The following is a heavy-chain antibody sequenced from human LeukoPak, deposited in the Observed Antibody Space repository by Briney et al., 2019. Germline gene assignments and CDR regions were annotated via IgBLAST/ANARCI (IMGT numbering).Heavy chain of an antibody. CDR2: IYYSGNT. J-gene: IGHJ4*02. D-gene: IGHD3-9*01. Sequence: SETLSLTCSVSGGSISSSSYYWGWIRQPPGKGLEWIGSIYYSGNTYYNVSLKSQVSISIDTSKNQFSLRLTSVTAADTAVYYCARVTGYMIEDYFDYWGQGILVTVSS. V-gene: IGHV4-39*01. CDR1: GGSISSSSYY. CDR3: ARVTGYMIEDYFDY.